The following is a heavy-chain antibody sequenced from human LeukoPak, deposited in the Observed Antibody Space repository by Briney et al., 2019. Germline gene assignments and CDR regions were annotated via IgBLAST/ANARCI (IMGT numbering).Heavy chain of an antibody. V-gene: IGHV4-4*02. J-gene: IGHJ4*02. Sequence: SETLSLTCGVSGGSITNTNYWIWVRQPPGKGLEWIGEVNLQGSTNYNPSLMGRVAISVDKSENHISLQLTSVTAADTAVYYCAREGGPYRPLDYSGEGTLVTVSS. CDR2: VNLQGST. CDR1: GGSITNTNY. CDR3: AREGGPYRPLDY.